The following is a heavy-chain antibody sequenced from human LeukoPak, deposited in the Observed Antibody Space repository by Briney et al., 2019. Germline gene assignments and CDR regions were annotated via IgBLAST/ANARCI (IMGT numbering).Heavy chain of an antibody. V-gene: IGHV1-2*02. D-gene: IGHD1-26*01. Sequence: ASVKVSCKTSGYTFTDYYIHWVRQAPGQGLEWMGWIVPHSGGTKYAQKFQGRVTMTRDTSISTAYMELSRLRYDVTAVYYCATLGATSFDYWGQGALVTVSS. CDR2: IVPHSGGT. CDR1: GYTFTDYY. J-gene: IGHJ4*02. CDR3: ATLGATSFDY.